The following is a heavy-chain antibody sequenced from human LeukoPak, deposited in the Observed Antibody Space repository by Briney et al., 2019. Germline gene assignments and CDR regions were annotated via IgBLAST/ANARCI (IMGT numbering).Heavy chain of an antibody. CDR1: GGSFSDYY. V-gene: IGHV4-34*01. D-gene: IGHD6-13*01. CDR3: ARYSSTWGLGD. CDR2: VNHTGNT. Sequence: SETLSLTCAVYGGSFSDYYWTWIRQPPGKGLEWIGEVNHTGNTNYSPSLKGRVTISVDPSMKQFSLRLRSVTAADTAVYYCARYSSTWGLGDWGQGTLVTVSS. J-gene: IGHJ4*02.